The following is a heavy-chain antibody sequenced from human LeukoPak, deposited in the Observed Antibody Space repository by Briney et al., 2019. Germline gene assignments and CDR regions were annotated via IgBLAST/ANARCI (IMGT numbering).Heavy chain of an antibody. CDR2: ISGSGGST. D-gene: IGHD3-22*01. CDR3: AKRGVVIRVILVGFHEEAYYFDS. Sequence: PGGSLRLSCAVSGITLSNYGMGWVRQAPGKGLEWVAGISGSGGSTNYAESVKGRFTISRDNRKNTLFLQMNSLRAEDTAVYFCAKRGVVIRVILVGFHEEAYYFDSWGQGALVTVSS. V-gene: IGHV3-23*01. J-gene: IGHJ4*02. CDR1: GITLSNYG.